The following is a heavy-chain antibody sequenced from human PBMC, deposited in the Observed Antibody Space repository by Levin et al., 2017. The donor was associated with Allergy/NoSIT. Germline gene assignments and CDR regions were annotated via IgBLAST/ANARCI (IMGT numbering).Heavy chain of an antibody. J-gene: IGHJ2*01. CDR1: GGSVSSSSDY. CDR3: ARPLVIANAGWYFDL. CDR2: IDNPGNT. D-gene: IGHD2-21*01. Sequence: SETLSLTCTVSGGSVSSSSDYWGWIRQPPGKGLEWIASIDNPGNTQYNPSLKGRATISVDTSKNQFSLKLTSVTAADTAVYYCARPLVIANAGWYFDLWGRGTLVTVSS. V-gene: IGHV4-39*01.